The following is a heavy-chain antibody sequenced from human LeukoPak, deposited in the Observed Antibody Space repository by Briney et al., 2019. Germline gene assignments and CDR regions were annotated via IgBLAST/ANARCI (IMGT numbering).Heavy chain of an antibody. CDR3: ATPGDGQQLVPAY. D-gene: IGHD6-13*01. CDR1: GYTFTSYA. V-gene: IGHV1-3*01. J-gene: IGHJ4*02. Sequence: GASVKVSCKASGYTFTSYAMHWVRQAPGQRLEWMGWINAGNGNTKYSQKFQGRVTITRDTSASTAYMELSSLGSEDTAVYYCATPGDGQQLVPAYWGQGTLVTVSS. CDR2: INAGNGNT.